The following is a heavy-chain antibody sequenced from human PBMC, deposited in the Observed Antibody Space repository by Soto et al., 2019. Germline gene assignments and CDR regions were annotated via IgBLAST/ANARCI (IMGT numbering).Heavy chain of an antibody. V-gene: IGHV4-34*01. CDR1: GGSFRGYY. D-gene: IGHD6-25*01. J-gene: IGHJ5*02. CDR2: INHSGST. CDR3: ARGIRGNTWFAP. Sequence: SEPLSLPCAVYGGSFRGYYWSWIRQPPGKGLEWIGEINHSGSTNYNPSLKGRVTISVDTSKNQFSLKLSSVTAADTAVYYCARGIRGNTWFAPWGQGTLVPVSS.